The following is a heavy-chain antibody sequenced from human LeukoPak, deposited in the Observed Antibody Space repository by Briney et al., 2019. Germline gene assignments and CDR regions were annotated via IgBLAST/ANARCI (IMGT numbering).Heavy chain of an antibody. V-gene: IGHV4-39*06. D-gene: IGHD3-22*01. CDR3: ARSLYYDSSGYYGTTYYYMDV. CDR2: INYSGST. Sequence: SETLSLTCTVSSGSISTSNYYWGWVRQPPGKALEWIGNINYSGSTNYNPSLKSRVTISVDTSKNQFPLKLSSVTAADTAVYYCARSLYYDSSGYYGTTYYYMDVWGKGTTVTVSS. CDR1: SGSISTSNYY. J-gene: IGHJ6*03.